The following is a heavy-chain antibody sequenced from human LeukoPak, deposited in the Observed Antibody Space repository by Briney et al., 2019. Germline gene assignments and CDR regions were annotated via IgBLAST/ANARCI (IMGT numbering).Heavy chain of an antibody. V-gene: IGHV3-30*03. CDR1: GFTFSSYG. CDR2: ISYEGSIT. D-gene: IGHD2-15*01. Sequence: GGSLRLSCAASGFTFSSYGMHWVRQAPGKGLEWVAVISYEGSITYYADSVKGRFAISRDSSQNTLYLQMSSLRAEDTAVYYCARDGDLGVVVVATTDVAYYFDYWGQGALVTVSS. CDR3: ARDGDLGVVVVATTDVAYYFDY. J-gene: IGHJ4*02.